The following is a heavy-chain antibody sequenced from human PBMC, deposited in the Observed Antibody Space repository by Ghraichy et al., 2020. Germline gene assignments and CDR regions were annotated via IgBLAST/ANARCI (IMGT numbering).Heavy chain of an antibody. D-gene: IGHD1-14*01. Sequence: GGSLRLSCAASGFSFTAYSMHWVRHPPGRGLEWVSHLNIDGTTVNYADSVKGRFTISRDNAKNTMYLQMISLTVEDTAVYYCVRSYKDGLRHFDYWGQGTLVSVSS. V-gene: IGHV3-74*01. CDR3: VRSYKDGLRHFDY. CDR2: LNIDGTTV. J-gene: IGHJ4*02. CDR1: GFSFTAYS.